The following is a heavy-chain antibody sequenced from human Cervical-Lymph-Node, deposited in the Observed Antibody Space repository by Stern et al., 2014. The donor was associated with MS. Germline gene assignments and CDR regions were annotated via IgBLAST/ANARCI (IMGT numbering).Heavy chain of an antibody. D-gene: IGHD1-26*01. J-gene: IGHJ4*02. CDR2: IHPDNGNT. CDR3: ARTASWAFDY. Sequence: VQLVQSGAEVKKPGASVKVSCKASGYTFTKYALHWVRQAPGQGLEWMGWIHPDNGNTKYSQKFQGRVTITRDTSASTVYVELSSLTSEDTAVYYCARTASWAFDYWGRGTLVTVSS. CDR1: GYTFTKYA. V-gene: IGHV1-3*01.